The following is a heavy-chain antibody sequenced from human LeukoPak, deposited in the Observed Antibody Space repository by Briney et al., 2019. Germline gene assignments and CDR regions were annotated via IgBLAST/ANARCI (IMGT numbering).Heavy chain of an antibody. D-gene: IGHD3-10*01. V-gene: IGHV4-59*01. Sequence: SETLSLTCTVSGGSISSYYWSWIRQPPGKGLEWIGYIYYSGSTNYNPSLKSRVTISVDTSKNQFSLKLSSVTAADTAVYYCARGPPLLWFGELFNKPHFDYWGQGTLVTVSS. CDR1: GGSISSYY. J-gene: IGHJ4*02. CDR3: ARGPPLLWFGELFNKPHFDY. CDR2: IYYSGST.